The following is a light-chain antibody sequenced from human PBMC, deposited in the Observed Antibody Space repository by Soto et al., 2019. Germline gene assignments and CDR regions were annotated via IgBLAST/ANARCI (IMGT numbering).Light chain of an antibody. Sequence: ILITQSPAILSVSPEEGATLSCRSSQSIDSNLACYQQKPGQAPMLLIYYASTMATGIPAKFSGSWAGTAFTLTINHFQSEDFAVYFCQQYSDWPPRTFGQGTKVDIK. CDR3: QQYSDWPPRT. CDR1: QSIDSN. J-gene: IGKJ1*01. CDR2: YAS. V-gene: IGKV3-15*01.